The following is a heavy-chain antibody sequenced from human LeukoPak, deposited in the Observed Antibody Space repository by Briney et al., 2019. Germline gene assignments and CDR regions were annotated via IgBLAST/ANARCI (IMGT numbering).Heavy chain of an antibody. CDR1: GGSISSNIW. V-gene: IGHV4-4*02. CDR3: ARKTFEEPYDY. CDR2: IYHTGST. D-gene: IGHD1-26*01. J-gene: IGHJ4*02. Sequence: SETLSLTCAVSGGSISSNIWWSWVRQPPGKRLEWIGEIYHTGSTNYNPSLTRRVTISVDESKNQFSLKLTPVTAADTAVYYCARKTFEEPYDYWGQGALVTVSS.